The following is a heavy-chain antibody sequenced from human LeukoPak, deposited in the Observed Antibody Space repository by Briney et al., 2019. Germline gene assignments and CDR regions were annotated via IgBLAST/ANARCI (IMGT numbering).Heavy chain of an antibody. D-gene: IGHD6-13*01. CDR3: ARDLSSSWYSLGY. J-gene: IGHJ4*02. CDR2: INWDGGAT. V-gene: IGHV3-20*04. Sequence: GGSLRLSCTDSGNNSDDYGMSWVRQGPRRGLEWVAGINWDGGATAYADSVKGRFTITIDHAKNSLLLQKKSLRAEDTGLDFCARDLSSSWYSLGYWGQGILVTVSS. CDR1: GNNSDDYG.